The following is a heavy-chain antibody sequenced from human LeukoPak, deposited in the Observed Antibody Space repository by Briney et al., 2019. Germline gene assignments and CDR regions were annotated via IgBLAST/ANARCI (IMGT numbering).Heavy chain of an antibody. CDR2: INPNSGGT. D-gene: IGHD2-8*01. CDR1: GYTFTGYY. CDR3: ARGPRTYCTNGVCHTFDY. Sequence: ASVKVSCKASGYTFTGYYMHWVRQAPGQGLKWMGWINPNSGGTNYAQKFQGRVTMTRDTSISTAYMELSRLRSDDTAVYYCARGPRTYCTNGVCHTFDYWGQGTPVTVSS. V-gene: IGHV1-2*02. J-gene: IGHJ4*02.